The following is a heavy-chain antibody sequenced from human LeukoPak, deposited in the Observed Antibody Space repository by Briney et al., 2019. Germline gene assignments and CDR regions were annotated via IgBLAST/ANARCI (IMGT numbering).Heavy chain of an antibody. Sequence: SETLSLTCTVSGGSISSYYWSWIRQPPGQGLVWIGYIHYSGTTNYNPSLKGRVTISVDTSKNQFSLKLTSVTAADTAVYYCARTMEGYCSGGSCYQYSYYMDVWGKGTTVTVSS. CDR2: IHYSGTT. CDR3: ARTMEGYCSGGSCYQYSYYMDV. V-gene: IGHV4-59*01. J-gene: IGHJ6*03. D-gene: IGHD2-15*01. CDR1: GGSISSYY.